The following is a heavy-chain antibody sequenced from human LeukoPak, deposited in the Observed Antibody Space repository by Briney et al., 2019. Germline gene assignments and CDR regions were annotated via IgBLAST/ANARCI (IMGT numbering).Heavy chain of an antibody. J-gene: IGHJ4*02. CDR3: VRGRNYGGKMGYYFDY. V-gene: IGHV3-30*04. Sequence: GRSLRLSCTTSGFTFSSYTMYWVRQSPGKGLEWVAVILFDGSDKYYAGSVKGRFTISRDNSKNSQSLQMNSLRTEDTAVYYCVRGRNYGGKMGYYFDYWGRGTLVAVSS. CDR1: GFTFSSYT. D-gene: IGHD4-23*01. CDR2: ILFDGSDK.